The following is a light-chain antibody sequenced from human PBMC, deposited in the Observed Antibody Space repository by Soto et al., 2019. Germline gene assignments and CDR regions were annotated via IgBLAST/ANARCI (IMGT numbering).Light chain of an antibody. CDR1: SSNIGAGYD. V-gene: IGLV1-40*01. CDR2: GNT. CDR3: QSYDSSLSGWV. Sequence: VLTQPPSVSGAPGQRVTISCTGSSSNIGAGYDVHWYQQLPGTAPKLLIYGNTNRPSGVPDRFSGSKSGTATSLAITGLQAEDEAVYYCQSYDSSLSGWVFGGGTKLTVL. J-gene: IGLJ3*02.